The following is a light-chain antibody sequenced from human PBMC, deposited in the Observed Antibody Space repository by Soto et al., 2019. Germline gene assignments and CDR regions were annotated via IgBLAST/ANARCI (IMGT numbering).Light chain of an antibody. CDR1: KTISSW. V-gene: IGKV1-5*03. CDR2: KAS. Sequence: DIQMTQSPSTVCGSVGDRVTISCRASKTISSWLAWYQQKPGRATQLLIYKASTLKSGVPSRFRGSGSGTEFTLTISSLQPDDFATYYCQHYNSYSEAFGQGTKVDIK. CDR3: QHYNSYSEA. J-gene: IGKJ1*01.